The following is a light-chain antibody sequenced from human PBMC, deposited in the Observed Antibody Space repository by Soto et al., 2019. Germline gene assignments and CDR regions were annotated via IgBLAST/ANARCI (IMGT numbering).Light chain of an antibody. V-gene: IGKV3-20*01. CDR1: QSVSSSS. CDR3: QQYGKSPRT. J-gene: IGKJ1*01. CDR2: GAS. Sequence: EIVLTQSSATLSVSPGGRATLSCRASQSVSSSSLAWYQQKPGQAPRLLIYGASNRATGIPDRFSGSGSGTDFTLTISRLEPEDLAVYYCQQYGKSPRTFGQGTKVDI.